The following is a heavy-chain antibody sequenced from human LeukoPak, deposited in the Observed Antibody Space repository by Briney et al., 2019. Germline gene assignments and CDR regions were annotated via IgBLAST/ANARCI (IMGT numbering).Heavy chain of an antibody. Sequence: ASVKVSCKASGGTFSSYAISWVRQAPGQRLEWMGWINAGNGNTKYSQKFQGRVTTTRDTSASTAYMELSSLRSEDTAVYYCARENDSSGYLGPVGAFDIWGQGTMVTVSS. V-gene: IGHV1-3*01. D-gene: IGHD3-22*01. CDR3: ARENDSSGYLGPVGAFDI. CDR2: INAGNGNT. J-gene: IGHJ3*02. CDR1: GGTFSSYA.